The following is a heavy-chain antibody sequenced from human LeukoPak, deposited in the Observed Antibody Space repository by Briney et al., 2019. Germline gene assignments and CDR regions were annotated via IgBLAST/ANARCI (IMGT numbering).Heavy chain of an antibody. V-gene: IGHV1-8*01. J-gene: IGHJ6*02. CDR1: GVIFTTYD. Sequence: ASVRVSCKASGVIFTTYDVHWVRQASGQGLEWMGWMNPKSGDRGYAQKFQDRVAMTMNNSIRTAYMELRGLQPEDTAVYYCASGWYYHYFGTDVWGQGTTVIVSS. CDR2: MNPKSGDR. CDR3: ASGWYYHYFGTDV. D-gene: IGHD2-15*01.